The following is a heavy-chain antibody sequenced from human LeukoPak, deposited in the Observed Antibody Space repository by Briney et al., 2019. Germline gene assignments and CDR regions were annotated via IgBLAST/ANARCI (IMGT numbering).Heavy chain of an antibody. CDR1: GFTVSSNY. Sequence: GGSLRLSCAASGFTVSSNYMSWVRQAPGKGLEWVSVIYSGDVTYYADSVKGRFTISRDNSKNTLYLQMNSLRAEDTAVYYCAKLGRGVYFDYWGQGTLVTVSS. D-gene: IGHD3-16*01. CDR2: IYSGDVT. J-gene: IGHJ4*02. CDR3: AKLGRGVYFDY. V-gene: IGHV3-66*04.